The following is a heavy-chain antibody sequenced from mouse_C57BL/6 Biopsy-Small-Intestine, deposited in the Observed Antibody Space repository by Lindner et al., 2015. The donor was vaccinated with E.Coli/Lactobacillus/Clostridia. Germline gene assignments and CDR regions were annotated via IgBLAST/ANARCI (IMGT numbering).Heavy chain of an antibody. Sequence: SVKVSCKTSGYKFTNYAIHWVRKAPDKGLSGWDGSTLSIGDTRVSQKFQGRVTFTRDTSASTAFLELGSLTSEDTALYYCARGITIYGPDAFDFWGQGTTLSVSS. CDR2: STLSIGDT. CDR1: GYKFTNYA. D-gene: IGHD1-1*01. CDR3: ARGITIYGPDAFDF. J-gene: IGHJ2*01. V-gene: IGHV1S29*02.